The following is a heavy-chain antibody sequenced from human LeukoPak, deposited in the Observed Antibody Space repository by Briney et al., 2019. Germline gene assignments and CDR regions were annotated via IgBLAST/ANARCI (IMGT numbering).Heavy chain of an antibody. CDR2: ISYDGSSK. CDR3: ARSYSSSWYDSYFQH. J-gene: IGHJ1*01. Sequence: GGSLRLSCAASGFTFSRYAVHWVRQALGKGLEWVAIISYDGSSKYYADSVKGRFTISRDNSKNTLYLQMNSLRAEDTALYYCARSYSSSWYDSYFQHWGQGTLVIVSS. V-gene: IGHV3-30*04. D-gene: IGHD6-13*01. CDR1: GFTFSRYA.